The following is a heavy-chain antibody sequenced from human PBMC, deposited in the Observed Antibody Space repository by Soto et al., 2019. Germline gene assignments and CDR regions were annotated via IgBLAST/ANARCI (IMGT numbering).Heavy chain of an antibody. CDR2: TYYRSKWYN. CDR3: VRDVGFDFDY. D-gene: IGHD1-26*01. J-gene: IGHJ4*02. CDR1: GDSVSSHTAA. Sequence: PSQTLSLTCAISGDSVSSHTAAWNWIRQSPSRGLEWLGRTYYRSKWYNDYAVSVKSRITINPDTSKDQFSLHLNSVTPEDTALYYCVRDVGFDFDYWGQGTLVTVSS. V-gene: IGHV6-1*01.